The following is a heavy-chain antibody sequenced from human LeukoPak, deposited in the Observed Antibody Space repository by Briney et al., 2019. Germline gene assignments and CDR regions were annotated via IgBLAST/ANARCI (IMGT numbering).Heavy chain of an antibody. CDR3: ARAVRAAAAGTGGLYYYGMDV. Sequence: ASVKVSCKASGYTFTSYDINWVRQATGQGLEWMGWMNPNSGNAGYAQKFQGRVTMTRNTSISTAYMELSSLRSEDTAVYYCARAVRAAAAGTGGLYYYGMDVWGQGTTVTVSS. V-gene: IGHV1-8*01. CDR1: GYTFTSYD. D-gene: IGHD6-13*01. CDR2: MNPNSGNA. J-gene: IGHJ6*02.